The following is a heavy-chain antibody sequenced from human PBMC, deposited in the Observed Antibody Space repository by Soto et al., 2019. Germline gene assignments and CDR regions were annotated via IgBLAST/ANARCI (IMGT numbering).Heavy chain of an antibody. V-gene: IGHV3-23*01. Sequence: GGSLRLSCAASGFTFSSYAMSWVRQAPGKGLEWVSGISGSGGSTYYADSVKGRFTISRDNSKNTMYLQMNSLRAEDTAVYYCAKGVRSYYYYGMDVWGQGTTVTVSS. CDR3: AKGVRSYYYYGMDV. CDR1: GFTFSSYA. CDR2: ISGSGGST. J-gene: IGHJ6*02. D-gene: IGHD3-22*01.